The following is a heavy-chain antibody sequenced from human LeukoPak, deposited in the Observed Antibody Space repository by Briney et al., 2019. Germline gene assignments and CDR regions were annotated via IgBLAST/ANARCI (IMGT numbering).Heavy chain of an antibody. D-gene: IGHD5-18*01. V-gene: IGHV4-30-2*01. CDR1: GGSISSGGYS. CDR2: IYLSGST. Sequence: TLSLTCAVSGGSISSGGYSWSWIRQPPGKGLEWIGYIYLSGSTYYNPSLKSRVTISVDRSKNQFSLKLSSVTAADTAVYYCARGGYSYGYPRYYYGMDVWGQGTTVTVSS. CDR3: ARGGYSYGYPRYYYGMDV. J-gene: IGHJ6*02.